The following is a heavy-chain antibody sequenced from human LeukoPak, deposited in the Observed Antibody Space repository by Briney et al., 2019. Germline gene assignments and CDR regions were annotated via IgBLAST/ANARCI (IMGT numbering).Heavy chain of an antibody. CDR2: INHSGST. CDR3: ARGEDVVVPAAKQPLDV. D-gene: IGHD2-2*01. J-gene: IGHJ6*04. V-gene: IGHV4-34*01. CDR1: GGSFSGYY. Sequence: PSETLSLTCAVYGGSFSGYYWSWIRQPPGKGLEWIGEINHSGSTNYNSSLKSRVTISVDTSKNQFSLKLSSVTAADTAVYYCARGEDVVVPAAKQPLDVWGKGTTVTVSS.